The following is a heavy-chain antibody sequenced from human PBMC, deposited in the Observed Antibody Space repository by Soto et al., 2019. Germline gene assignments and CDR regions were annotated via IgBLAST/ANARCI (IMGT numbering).Heavy chain of an antibody. V-gene: IGHV3-11*05. CDR1: GFTFSDYY. J-gene: IGHJ4*02. CDR2: ISSSSSYT. Sequence: PGGSLRLSCAASGFTFSDYYMSWIRQAPGKGLEWVSYISSSSSYTNYADSVKGRFTISRDNAKNSLYLQMNSLRAEDTAVYYCAREPLGYCSSTSCHTRTVYFDYWGQGTLVTVSS. CDR3: AREPLGYCSSTSCHTRTVYFDY. D-gene: IGHD2-2*01.